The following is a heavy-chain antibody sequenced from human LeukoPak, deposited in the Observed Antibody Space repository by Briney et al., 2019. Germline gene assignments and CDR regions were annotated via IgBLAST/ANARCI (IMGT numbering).Heavy chain of an antibody. J-gene: IGHJ6*02. CDR2: NYYSGST. V-gene: IGHV4-39*01. CDR1: GGSITSSSYY. Sequence: SETLSLTCTVSGGSITSSSYYCRWIRQPPGEGLEWIGSNYYSGSTYYNPSLKSRATISVDTSKNQFSLKLSSVIAADTAVYYCARLPPRFSNYYYGMDVWGQGTTVTVSS. CDR3: ARLPPRFSNYYYGMDV.